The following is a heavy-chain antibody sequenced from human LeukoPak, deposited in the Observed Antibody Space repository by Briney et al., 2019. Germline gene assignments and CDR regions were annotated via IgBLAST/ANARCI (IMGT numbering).Heavy chain of an antibody. CDR3: ARVGRGVDTAMVPLY. D-gene: IGHD5-18*01. V-gene: IGHV1-2*02. Sequence: ASVKVSCKASGYTFSGYYMHWVRQAPGQGLEWVGWINPNSGGTNYAQKFQGRVTMTRDTSISTAYMELSRLRSDDTAVYYCARVGRGVDTAMVPLYWGQGTLVTVSS. J-gene: IGHJ4*02. CDR1: GYTFSGYY. CDR2: INPNSGGT.